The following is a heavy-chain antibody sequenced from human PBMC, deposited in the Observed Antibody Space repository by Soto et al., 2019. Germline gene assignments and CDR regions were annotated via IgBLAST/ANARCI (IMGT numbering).Heavy chain of an antibody. Sequence: VQLVQSGAEVKKPGASVRVSCKASGYTFTSFGLSWVRQAPGQGPQWMGWISPESDKATHAHKFQGRITMTTNTAPTTAYIDLTSLTSDDTAVYYCTIDLFFISPSTVTTDAYWGQGTLVSVS. CDR3: TIDLFFISPSTVTTDAY. CDR2: ISPESDKA. V-gene: IGHV1-18*01. CDR1: GYTFTSFG. D-gene: IGHD4-17*01. J-gene: IGHJ4*02.